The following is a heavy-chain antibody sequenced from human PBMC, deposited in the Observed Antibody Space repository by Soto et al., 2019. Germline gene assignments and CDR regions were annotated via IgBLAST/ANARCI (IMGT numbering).Heavy chain of an antibody. V-gene: IGHV1-18*04. CDR1: GYTFTNYG. Sequence: ASVKVSCKASGYTFTNYGISWVRQAPGQGLEWMGWTSDYNGNTNYAQKFQGRVTLTTDTSTSTAYMELRSLRSDDTAVYYCARGGGIYSISWPLDYWGQGTLVTVS. D-gene: IGHD6-13*01. CDR2: TSDYNGNT. CDR3: ARGGGIYSISWPLDY. J-gene: IGHJ4*02.